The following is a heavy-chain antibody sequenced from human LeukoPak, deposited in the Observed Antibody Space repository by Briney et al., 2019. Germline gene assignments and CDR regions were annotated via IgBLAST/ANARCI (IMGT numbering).Heavy chain of an antibody. CDR3: ARGGDYGDYSWFDP. Sequence: PSETLSLTCTVSGGSISSYYWSWIRQPAGKGLEWIGRIYTSGSTNYNPSLKSRVTISVDKSKNQFSLKLSSVTAADTAVYYCARGGDYGDYSWFDPWGQGTLVTVSS. D-gene: IGHD4-17*01. V-gene: IGHV4-4*07. CDR1: GGSISSYY. J-gene: IGHJ5*02. CDR2: IYTSGST.